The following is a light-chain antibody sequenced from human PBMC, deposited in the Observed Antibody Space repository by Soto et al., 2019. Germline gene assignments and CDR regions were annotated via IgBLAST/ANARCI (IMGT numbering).Light chain of an antibody. Sequence: GDRVTITCRASQAISTWLAWYQQKPGKAPKLLIYAASNLQTGVPSRFSCSGSGTDFTLTISSLQPEDFATYYCQQANSFPRTFGQGTKVEIK. V-gene: IGKV1D-12*01. CDR1: QAISTW. CDR3: QQANSFPRT. CDR2: AAS. J-gene: IGKJ1*01.